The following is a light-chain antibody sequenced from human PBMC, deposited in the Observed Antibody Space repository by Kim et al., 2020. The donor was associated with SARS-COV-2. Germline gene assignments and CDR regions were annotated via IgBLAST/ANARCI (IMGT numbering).Light chain of an antibody. J-gene: IGKJ2*01. CDR1: QSISSTF. CDR3: QQFSTSPPAYT. V-gene: IGKV3-20*01. CDR2: AAS. Sequence: GDRVTITCRASQSISSTFVAWYQQKLGQAPRLLIFAASSRAAGTPDRFSGSGSGTDFTLTISRVEPDDFAVYYCQQFSTSPPAYTFGQGTKLEI.